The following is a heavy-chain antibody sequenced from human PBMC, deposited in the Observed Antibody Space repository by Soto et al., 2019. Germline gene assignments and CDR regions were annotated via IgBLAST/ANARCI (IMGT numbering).Heavy chain of an antibody. CDR1: GLTFSNVW. Sequence: EVQLVESGGGLVKPGGSLRLSCAASGLTFSNVWMSWVRQAPGKGLEWVGRMRSKADGGATDYAAPVKGRFTISRDDSKNTLYLQMNSLKTDDIALYYCTTTRDPNDYWGQGTLVTVSS. J-gene: IGHJ4*02. CDR3: TTTRDPNDY. V-gene: IGHV3-15*01. CDR2: MRSKADGGAT.